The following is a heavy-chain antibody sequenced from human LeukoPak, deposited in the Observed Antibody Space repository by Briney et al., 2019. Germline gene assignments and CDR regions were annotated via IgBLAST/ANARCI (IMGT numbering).Heavy chain of an antibody. CDR2: ISFNGRNK. Sequence: GGSLRLSCAASGFTLSNYAMHWVRQAPGEGLEWVATISFNGRNKYYAESVKGRFTISRDNPQNTLYLQMNSLRVDDTALYFCAGDIWEDAVVGSTTVADYWGQGTLVTVSS. D-gene: IGHD1-26*01. CDR1: GFTLSNYA. CDR3: AGDIWEDAVVGSTTVADY. V-gene: IGHV3-30*04. J-gene: IGHJ4*02.